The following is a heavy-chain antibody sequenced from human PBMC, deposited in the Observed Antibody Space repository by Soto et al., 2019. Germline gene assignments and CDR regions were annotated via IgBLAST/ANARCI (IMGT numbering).Heavy chain of an antibody. CDR3: ANELYYYDSSGYLRAFDI. D-gene: IGHD3-22*01. CDR1: GFTFSSYA. CDR2: ISGSGGST. Sequence: QPGGSLRLSCAASGFTFSSYAMSWVRQAPGKGLEWVSAISGSGGSTYYADSVKGRFTISRDNSKNTLYLQMNSLRAEDTAVYYCANELYYYDSSGYLRAFDIWGQGTMVTVSS. J-gene: IGHJ3*02. V-gene: IGHV3-23*01.